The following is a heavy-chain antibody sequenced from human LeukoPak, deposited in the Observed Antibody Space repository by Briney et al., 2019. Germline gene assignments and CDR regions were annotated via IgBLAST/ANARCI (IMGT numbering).Heavy chain of an antibody. CDR3: ARAIDTAMNQGVDY. D-gene: IGHD5-18*01. J-gene: IGHJ4*02. Sequence: SETLSLTCTVSGGSISSGGYYWSWIRQPPGKGLEWIGYIYHSGSTYYNPSLKSRVTISVDTSKNQFSLKLSSVTAADTAVYYCARAIDTAMNQGVDYWGQGTLVTVSS. CDR1: GGSISSGGYY. CDR2: IYHSGST. V-gene: IGHV4-30-2*01.